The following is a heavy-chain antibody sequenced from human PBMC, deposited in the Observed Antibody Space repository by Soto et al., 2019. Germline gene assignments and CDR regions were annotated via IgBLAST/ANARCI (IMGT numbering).Heavy chain of an antibody. CDR3: ARHCSSTSCFNTVDY. CDR1: GGTFSSYT. CDR2: IIPILGIA. J-gene: IGHJ4*02. V-gene: IGHV1-69*02. D-gene: IGHD2-2*01. Sequence: SVKVSCKASGGTFSSYTISWVRQAPGQGLEWKGKIIPILGIANYAQKFQGRVTITADKSTSTAYMELSSLRSEDTAVYYCARHCSSTSCFNTVDYWGQGTLVTVSS.